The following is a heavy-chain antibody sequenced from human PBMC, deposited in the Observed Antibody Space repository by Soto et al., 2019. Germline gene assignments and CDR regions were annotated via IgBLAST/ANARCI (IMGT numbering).Heavy chain of an antibody. D-gene: IGHD3-10*01. CDR2: IYHSGST. J-gene: IGHJ3*02. Sequence: SETLSLTCAVSGGSISSTNWWSWVRQPPGKGLEWIGEIYHSGSTNYNPSLKSRVTISVDKSKNQFSLKLSSVTAADTAVYYCAALGESVAFDIWGQGTMVTVSS. V-gene: IGHV4-4*02. CDR3: AALGESVAFDI. CDR1: GGSISSTNW.